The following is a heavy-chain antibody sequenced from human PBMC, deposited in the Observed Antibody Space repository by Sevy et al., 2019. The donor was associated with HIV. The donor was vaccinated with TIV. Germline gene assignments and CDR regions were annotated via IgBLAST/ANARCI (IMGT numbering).Heavy chain of an antibody. Sequence: SETLSLTCTVSGGSISSSSYYWGWIRQPPGKGLEWIGSIYYSGSTYYNPSLKSRVTISVDTSKNQFSLKLSFVTAAVTGWYYCARHSPCYRSSCWFDPWGQGTLVTVSS. CDR3: ARHSPCYRSSCWFDP. CDR1: GGSISSSSYY. CDR2: IYYSGST. V-gene: IGHV4-39*01. D-gene: IGHD6-13*01. J-gene: IGHJ5*02.